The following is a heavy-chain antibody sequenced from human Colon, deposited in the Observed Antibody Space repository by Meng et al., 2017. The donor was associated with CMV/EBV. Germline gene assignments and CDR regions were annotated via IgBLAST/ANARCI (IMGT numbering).Heavy chain of an antibody. CDR1: GFTFSSYA. Sequence: GESLKISCAASGFTFSSYAMHWVRQAPGKGLEWVSYISSSSSTIYYADSVKGRFTISRDNAKNSLYLQMNSLRAEDTAVYYCARKQIVSGGVAFDIWGQGTMVTVSS. V-gene: IGHV3-48*04. J-gene: IGHJ3*02. D-gene: IGHD3-22*01. CDR2: ISSSSSTI. CDR3: ARKQIVSGGVAFDI.